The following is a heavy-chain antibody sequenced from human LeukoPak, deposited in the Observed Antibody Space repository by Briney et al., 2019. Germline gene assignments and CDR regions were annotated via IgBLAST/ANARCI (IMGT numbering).Heavy chain of an antibody. J-gene: IGHJ6*03. V-gene: IGHV3-7*01. D-gene: IGHD3-9*01. CDR3: ARVFTYYDILWREYYYMDV. CDR1: GFTFSSYW. Sequence: PGGSLRLSCGASGFTFSSYWMSWVRQAPGKGLEWVANIKQDGSEKYYVDSVKGRFTISRDNAKNSLYLQMNSLRAEDTAVYYCARVFTYYDILWREYYYMDVWGKGTTVTISS. CDR2: IKQDGSEK.